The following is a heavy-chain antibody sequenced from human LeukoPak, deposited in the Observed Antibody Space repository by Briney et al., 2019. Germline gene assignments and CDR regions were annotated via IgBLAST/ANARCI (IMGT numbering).Heavy chain of an antibody. CDR1: GYTFTSYY. CDR2: INPSGGST. CDR3: AREPVAGTCCWFDP. J-gene: IGHJ5*02. D-gene: IGHD6-19*01. Sequence: ASVKVSCKASGYTFTSYYTHWVRQAPGQGLEWLGIINPSGGSTSYAQKFQDRVTMTRDTSTNTVYMELSSLRSEDTAVYYCAREPVAGTCCWFDPWGQGTLVTVSS. V-gene: IGHV1-46*01.